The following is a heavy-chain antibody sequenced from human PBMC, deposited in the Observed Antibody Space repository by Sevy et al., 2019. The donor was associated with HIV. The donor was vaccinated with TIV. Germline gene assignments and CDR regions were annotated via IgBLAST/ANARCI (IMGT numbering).Heavy chain of an antibody. CDR1: GRTFNSYA. Sequence: ASVKVSCKASGRTFNSYAISWVRQAPGQGLEWMGGIIPMLGTAYYVQKFQDRVTITADESTSTVYMELSSLRSEDTAVYYCARSISWYASFDYWGQGTLVTVSS. J-gene: IGHJ4*02. CDR3: ARSISWYASFDY. D-gene: IGHD6-13*01. CDR2: IIPMLGTA. V-gene: IGHV1-69*13.